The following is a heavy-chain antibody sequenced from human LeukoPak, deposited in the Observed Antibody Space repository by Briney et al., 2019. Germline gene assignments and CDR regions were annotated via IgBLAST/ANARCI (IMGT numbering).Heavy chain of an antibody. D-gene: IGHD3-10*02. CDR1: GGSISPYY. J-gene: IGHJ4*02. Sequence: PSETLSLTCTVSGGSISPYYWSWIRQPPGKGLERLGYIYYSGNTEYKPSLKSRVAMSVDTSKNQFSLRLSSVTAADTAVYYCARSTGSTMFIDYWGQGTLVTVSS. CDR2: IYYSGNT. V-gene: IGHV4-59*01. CDR3: ARSTGSTMFIDY.